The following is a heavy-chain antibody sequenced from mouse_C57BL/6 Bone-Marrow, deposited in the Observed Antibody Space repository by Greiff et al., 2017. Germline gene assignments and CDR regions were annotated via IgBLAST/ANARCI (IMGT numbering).Heavy chain of an antibody. D-gene: IGHD2-3*01. CDR1: GFTFSSYA. V-gene: IGHV5-4*01. Sequence: EVQLQESGGGLVKPGGSLKLSCAASGFTFSSYAMSWVRQTPEKRLEWVATISDGGSYTYYPDNVKGRFTISRDNAKNNLYLQMSHLKSEDTAMYYCAREGWLPYYFDYWGQGTTLTVSS. J-gene: IGHJ2*01. CDR3: AREGWLPYYFDY. CDR2: ISDGGSYT.